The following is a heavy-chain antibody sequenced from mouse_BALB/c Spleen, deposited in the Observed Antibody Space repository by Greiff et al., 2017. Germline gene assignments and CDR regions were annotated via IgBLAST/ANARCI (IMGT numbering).Heavy chain of an antibody. Sequence: EVQLVESGGGLVKPGGSLKLSCAASGFTFSDYYMSWVRQTPEKRLEWVATISDGGSYTYYPDSVKGRFTISRDNAKNNLYLQMSSLKSEDTAMYYCARGVPFDYWGQGTTLTVSS. CDR3: ARGVPFDY. V-gene: IGHV5-4*02. CDR1: GFTFSDYY. CDR2: ISDGGSYT. J-gene: IGHJ2*01.